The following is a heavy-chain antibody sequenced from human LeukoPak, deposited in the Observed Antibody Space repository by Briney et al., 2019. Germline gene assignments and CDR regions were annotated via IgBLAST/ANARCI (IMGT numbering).Heavy chain of an antibody. D-gene: IGHD3-9*01. CDR2: INPRDGGT. J-gene: IGHJ6*03. Sequence: ASVKVSCKASGYSITSYYMHWVRQAPGQGLDWVGVINPRDGGTTYAQKFQGRVTMTRNTSISTAYMELSSLRSEDTAVYYCARVHYDILWYYMDVWGKGTTVTISS. V-gene: IGHV1-46*01. CDR3: ARVHYDILWYYMDV. CDR1: GYSITSYY.